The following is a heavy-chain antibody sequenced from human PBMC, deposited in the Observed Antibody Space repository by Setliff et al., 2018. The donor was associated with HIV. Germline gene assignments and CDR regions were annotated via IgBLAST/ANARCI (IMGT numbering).Heavy chain of an antibody. CDR1: GGSISSSSYY. V-gene: IGHV4-39*01. J-gene: IGHJ5*02. D-gene: IGHD3-10*01. Sequence: KSSETLSLTCTVSGGSISSSSYYWSWIHQPPGKGLEWIGSIYYSGSTYYNPSLKSRVTISVDTSKNQFSLKLSSVTAADTAVYYCATYADRESNRFDPWGQGILVTVSS. CDR2: IYYSGST. CDR3: ATYADRESNRFDP.